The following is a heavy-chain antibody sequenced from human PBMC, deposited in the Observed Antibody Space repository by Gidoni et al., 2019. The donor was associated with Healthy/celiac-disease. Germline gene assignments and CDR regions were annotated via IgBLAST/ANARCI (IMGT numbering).Heavy chain of an antibody. CDR3: ARAGITGTRSYYYYGMDV. CDR1: GFTFSSYS. CDR2: ISSSSSYI. V-gene: IGHV3-21*01. D-gene: IGHD1-7*01. Sequence: EVQLVESGGGLVKPGGSLRLSCAASGFTFSSYSMNWVRQAPGTGLEWVSSISSSSSYIYYADSVKGRFTISRDNAKNSLYLQMNSLRAEDTAVYYCARAGITGTRSYYYYGMDVWGQGTTVTVSS. J-gene: IGHJ6*02.